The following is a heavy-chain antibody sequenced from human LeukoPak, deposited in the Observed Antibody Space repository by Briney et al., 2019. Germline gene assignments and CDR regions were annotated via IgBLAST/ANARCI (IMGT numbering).Heavy chain of an antibody. CDR3: AREGGGTTVSPWYYYYYMDV. J-gene: IGHJ6*03. CDR2: ISSSSSYI. Sequence: PGGSLRLSCAASGFTFSSYSMNWVRQAPGKGLEWVSSISSSSSYIYYADSVKGRFTISRGNAKNSLYLQMNSLRAEDTAVYYCAREGGGTTVSPWYYYYYMDVWGKGTTVTVSS. CDR1: GFTFSSYS. D-gene: IGHD4-17*01. V-gene: IGHV3-21*01.